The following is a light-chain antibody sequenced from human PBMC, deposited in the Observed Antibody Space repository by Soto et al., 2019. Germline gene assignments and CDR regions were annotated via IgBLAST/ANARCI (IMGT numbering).Light chain of an antibody. CDR3: HLSYTAPLS. Sequence: TTSPPSLSASMGDRDSITCRARQTVSIFLNWYQHKPGQATTVLMHSSCTLQSGVPSRFTGSGSGTDFTLTIINVQPDDFATYYCHLSYTAPLSFGQGTRLEI. J-gene: IGKJ5*01. CDR2: SSC. V-gene: IGKV1-39*01. CDR1: QTVSIF.